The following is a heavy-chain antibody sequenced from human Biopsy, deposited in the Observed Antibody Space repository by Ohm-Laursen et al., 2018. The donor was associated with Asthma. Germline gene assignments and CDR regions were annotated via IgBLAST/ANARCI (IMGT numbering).Heavy chain of an antibody. V-gene: IGHV3-30*18. Sequence: SLRLSCAASGFAFGNYAMYWVRQAPGKGPEWVALISYDGREKGYVDSVKGRFTISRDNFRNTLYVEMSSLRPEDSATYYCAKDRFEGSVTSHYYYYGIDVWGQGTAVTVSS. CDR2: ISYDGREK. D-gene: IGHD2-21*02. CDR1: GFAFGNYA. J-gene: IGHJ6*02. CDR3: AKDRFEGSVTSHYYYYGIDV.